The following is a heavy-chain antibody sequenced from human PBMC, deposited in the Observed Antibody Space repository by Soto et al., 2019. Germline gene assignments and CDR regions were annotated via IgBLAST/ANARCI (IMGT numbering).Heavy chain of an antibody. Sequence: SETLSLTCAVSGYSISSSNWWGWIRQPPGKGLEWIGYIYYSGTTYYNPSLKSRVTMSVDTSKNQFSLKLTSVTAVDTAVYYCARENSDYFDYWGQGTLVTVSS. V-gene: IGHV4-28*03. J-gene: IGHJ4*02. D-gene: IGHD1-26*01. CDR3: ARENSDYFDY. CDR1: GYSISSSNW. CDR2: IYYSGTT.